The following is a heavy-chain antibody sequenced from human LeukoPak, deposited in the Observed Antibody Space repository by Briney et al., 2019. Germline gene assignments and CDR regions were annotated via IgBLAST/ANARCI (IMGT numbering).Heavy chain of an antibody. Sequence: GGSLRLSCAASGLTFSSYAMSRVRQAPGKGLEWVSGISGSGDNTYYADSVKGRFTISRDNSKNTLYVQVNSLGTEDTAAYYCAKGSYYDSSGSFYFDYWGQGTLVTVSS. D-gene: IGHD3-22*01. CDR3: AKGSYYDSSGSFYFDY. V-gene: IGHV3-23*01. CDR2: ISGSGDNT. CDR1: GLTFSSYA. J-gene: IGHJ4*02.